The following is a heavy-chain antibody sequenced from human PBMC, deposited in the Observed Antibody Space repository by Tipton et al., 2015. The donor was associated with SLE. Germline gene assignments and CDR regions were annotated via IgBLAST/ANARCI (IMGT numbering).Heavy chain of an antibody. CDR3: ARDYFDSAGYTFIDV. V-gene: IGHV5-51*03. CDR1: GYSFTSYW. J-gene: IGHJ6*03. D-gene: IGHD3-22*01. CDR2: IYPGDSDT. Sequence: QLVQSGAEVKKPGESLKISCKGSGYSFTSYWIGWVRQMPGKGLEWMGIIYPGDSDTRYSPSFQGQVTISLNKSKNQFSLRLTSVTAADTAVYFCARDYFDSAGYTFIDVWGKGTTVSVSS.